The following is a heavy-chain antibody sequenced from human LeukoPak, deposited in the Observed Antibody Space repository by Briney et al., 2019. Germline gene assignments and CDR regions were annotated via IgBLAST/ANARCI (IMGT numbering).Heavy chain of an antibody. J-gene: IGHJ3*02. CDR1: GGSFSGYY. Sequence: SETLSLTCAVYGGSFSGYYWSWIRQPPGKGLEWIGEINHSGSTNYNPSLKSRVTISVDTSKNQFSLKLSSVTAADTAVYYCARSRSTTYYYDSSGSPDAFDIWGQGTMVTVSS. CDR2: INHSGST. D-gene: IGHD3-22*01. CDR3: ARSRSTTYYYDSSGSPDAFDI. V-gene: IGHV4-34*01.